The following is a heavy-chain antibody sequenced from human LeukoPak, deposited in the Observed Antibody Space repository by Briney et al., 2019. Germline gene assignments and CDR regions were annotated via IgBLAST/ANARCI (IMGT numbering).Heavy chain of an antibody. CDR1: GLTFSSYA. V-gene: IGHV3-23*01. CDR2: ISGSGGST. CDR3: AKRHDYGDYYFDY. D-gene: IGHD4-17*01. Sequence: PGGSLRLSCAASGLTFSSYAMSWVRQAPGKGLEWVSAISGSGGSTYYADSVKGRFTISRDNSKNTLYLQMNSLRAEDTAVYYCAKRHDYGDYYFDYWGQGTLVTVSS. J-gene: IGHJ4*02.